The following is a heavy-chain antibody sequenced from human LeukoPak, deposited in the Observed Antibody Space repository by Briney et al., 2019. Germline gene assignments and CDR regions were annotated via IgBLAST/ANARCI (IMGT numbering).Heavy chain of an antibody. CDR1: GGSVSSGSYY. Sequence: SETLSLTCTGSGGSVSSGSYYWSWIRQPPGKGLEWIGYIYYSGSTNYNPSLKSRVTISVDTSKNQFSLKLSSVTAADTAVYYCARDEAASLDYWGQGTLVTVSS. CDR2: IYYSGST. J-gene: IGHJ4*02. D-gene: IGHD2-15*01. CDR3: ARDEAASLDY. V-gene: IGHV4-61*01.